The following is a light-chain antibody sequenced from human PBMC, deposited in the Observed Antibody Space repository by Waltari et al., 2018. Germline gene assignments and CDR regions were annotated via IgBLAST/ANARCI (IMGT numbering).Light chain of an antibody. V-gene: IGKV1-5*03. CDR1: QSLSYS. J-gene: IGKJ1*01. Sequence: DIQLPQSPSTLSALVCARVSITCRASQSLSYSWAWYQQKPGKAPKLLIYKASTLERGVPPRFSGSGSGTEFTLTISSLQPDDLATYYCQQYNSHSPTWTFGQGTKAEV. CDR2: KAS. CDR3: QQYNSHSPTWT.